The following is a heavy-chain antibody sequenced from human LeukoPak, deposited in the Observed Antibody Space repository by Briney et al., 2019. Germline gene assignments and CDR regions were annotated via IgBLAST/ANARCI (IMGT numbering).Heavy chain of an antibody. CDR2: ISGSGGST. J-gene: IGHJ4*02. Sequence: GGSLRLSCAASGFTFSSYAMSWVRQAPGKGLGWVSAISGSGGSTYYADSVKGRFTISRDNSKNTLYLQMNSLRAEDTAVYYCAKEGYDFWSAPPGYWGQGTLVTVSS. D-gene: IGHD3-3*01. V-gene: IGHV3-23*01. CDR3: AKEGYDFWSAPPGY. CDR1: GFTFSSYA.